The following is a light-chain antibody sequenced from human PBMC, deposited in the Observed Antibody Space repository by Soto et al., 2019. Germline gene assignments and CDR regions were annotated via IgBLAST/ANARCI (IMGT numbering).Light chain of an antibody. CDR2: DVN. CDR3: CSYASTFAV. CDR1: SSDVGVYKF. V-gene: IGLV2-11*01. J-gene: IGLJ2*01. Sequence: QSALTQPPSVSGSPGQSVAISCNGLSSDVGVYKFVSWYQQRPGKAPKLIIYDVNKCPSGIPDRFSGSKSGDTASLTISGLRAEDEADYYCCSYASTFAVFGGGTKLTVL.